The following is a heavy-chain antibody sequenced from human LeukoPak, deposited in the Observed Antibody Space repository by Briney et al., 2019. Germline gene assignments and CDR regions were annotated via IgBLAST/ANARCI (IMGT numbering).Heavy chain of an antibody. Sequence: ASVKVSCKASGYTFTTYTMHWVRQATGQRLEWMGWINAGNGNTRYSQKLQGRVTITRDTSATTAYMELSSLRSEDTAVYYCAIGHLGLSIDYWGQGTLVTVSS. J-gene: IGHJ4*02. CDR2: INAGNGNT. D-gene: IGHD2/OR15-2a*01. CDR3: AIGHLGLSIDY. CDR1: GYTFTTYT. V-gene: IGHV1-3*01.